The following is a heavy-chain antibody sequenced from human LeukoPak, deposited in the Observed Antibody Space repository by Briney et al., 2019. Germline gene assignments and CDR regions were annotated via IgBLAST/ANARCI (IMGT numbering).Heavy chain of an antibody. V-gene: IGHV3-23*01. CDR1: GFTFSSYA. CDR2: ISGSGGST. CDR3: AKPTVTHWYFDL. J-gene: IGHJ2*01. D-gene: IGHD4-17*01. Sequence: GGSLRLSCAASGFTFSSYAMSWVRQAPGKGLEWVSAISGSGGSTYYADSVRGRFTISRDNSKNTLCLQMNSLRAEDTAVYYCAKPTVTHWYFDLWGRGTLVTVSS.